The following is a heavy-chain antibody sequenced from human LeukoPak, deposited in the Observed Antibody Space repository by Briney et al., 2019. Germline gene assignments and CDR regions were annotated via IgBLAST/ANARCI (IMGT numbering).Heavy chain of an antibody. CDR1: GFTFSGYW. V-gene: IGHV3-74*01. CDR2: INSDGSST. CDR3: ARGHYYDMDV. J-gene: IGHJ6*02. Sequence: GGSLRLSCAASGFTFSGYWMHWVRQAPGKELVWVSRINSDGSSTIYADSVKGRFTISRENAKKALYLQMNSLRAEDTAVYYCARGHYYDMDVWGQGTTVTVSS.